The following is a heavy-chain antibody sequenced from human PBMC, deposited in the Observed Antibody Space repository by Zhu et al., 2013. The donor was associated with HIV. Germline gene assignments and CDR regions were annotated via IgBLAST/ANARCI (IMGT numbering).Heavy chain of an antibody. J-gene: IGHJ4*02. Sequence: QVQLVQSGAEVKRPGASVRVSCKTSGYTFINYDINWVRQATGQGFEWMGWMNPNSGGTKCAQRFQGRVTMTRDTSISTAYMQLSRLTSDDTAVYYCARGDWEGLFFDYWGQGTLVTVSS. CDR3: ARGDWEGLFFDY. D-gene: IGHD2-21*02. CDR1: GYTFINYD. V-gene: IGHV1-2*02. CDR2: MNPNSGGT.